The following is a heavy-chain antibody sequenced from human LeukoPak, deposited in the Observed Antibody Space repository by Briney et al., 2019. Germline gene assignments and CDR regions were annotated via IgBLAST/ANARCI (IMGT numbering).Heavy chain of an antibody. CDR3: ARLILRGSSWQHNWFDP. V-gene: IGHV3-23*01. CDR2: ISGSGGST. CDR1: GFTFSSYG. J-gene: IGHJ5*02. D-gene: IGHD6-13*01. Sequence: GGTLRLSCAASGFTFSSYGMSWVRQAPGKGLEWVSAISGSGGSTYYADSVKGRFTISRDNSKNTLYLQMNSLRAEDTAVYYCARLILRGSSWQHNWFDPWGQGTLVTVSS.